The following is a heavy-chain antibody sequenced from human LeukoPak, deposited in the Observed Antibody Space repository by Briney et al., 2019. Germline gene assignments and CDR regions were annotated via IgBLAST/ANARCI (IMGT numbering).Heavy chain of an antibody. Sequence: SETLSLTCTVSGGSVSSYYWSWIRQPPGKGLEWIGYIYYSGSTNYNPSLKSRVTISVDTSKNQFSLKLSSVTAADTAVYYCATTSSAGPTDIVVEAGYYYGMDVWGQGITVTVSS. V-gene: IGHV4-59*02. CDR3: ATTSSAGPTDIVVEAGYYYGMDV. CDR1: GGSVSSYY. J-gene: IGHJ6*02. CDR2: IYYSGST. D-gene: IGHD2-2*01.